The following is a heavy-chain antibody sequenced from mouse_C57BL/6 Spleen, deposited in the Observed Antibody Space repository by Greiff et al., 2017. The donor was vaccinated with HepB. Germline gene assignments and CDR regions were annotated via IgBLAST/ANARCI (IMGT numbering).Heavy chain of an antibody. D-gene: IGHD1-1*01. CDR3: ARGEEYYGSSVFDY. CDR1: GYTFTSYW. V-gene: IGHV1-64*01. Sequence: QVQLQQPGAELVKPGASVKLSCKASGYTFTSYWMHWVKQRPGQGLEWIGMIHPNSGSTNYNEKFKSKATLTVDKSCSTAYMQLSSLTSEDSAVYYCARGEEYYGSSVFDYWGKGTTVAVSS. J-gene: IGHJ2*01. CDR2: IHPNSGST.